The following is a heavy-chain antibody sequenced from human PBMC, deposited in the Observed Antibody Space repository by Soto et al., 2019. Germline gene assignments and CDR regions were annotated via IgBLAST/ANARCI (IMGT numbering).Heavy chain of an antibody. CDR2: ISSSSSYI. V-gene: IGHV3-21*01. D-gene: IGHD6-13*01. J-gene: IGHJ6*02. CDR3: ARDGVAIADGWTYYYYYYGMDV. Sequence: GGSLRLSCAASGFTFSSYSMNWVRQAPGKGLEWVSSISSSSSYIYYADSVKGRFTISRDNAKNSLYLQMNSLRAEDTAVYYCARDGVAIADGWTYYYYYYGMDVWGQGTTVTVSS. CDR1: GFTFSSYS.